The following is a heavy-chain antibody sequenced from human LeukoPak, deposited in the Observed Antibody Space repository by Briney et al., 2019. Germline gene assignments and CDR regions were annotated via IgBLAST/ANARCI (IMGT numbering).Heavy chain of an antibody. CDR2: ISAYNGNT. CDR3: ARGVVGRTFDI. J-gene: IGHJ3*02. D-gene: IGHD2-21*01. Sequence: ASVKVSCKASGYTFTSYAMNWVRQAPGQGLGWMGWISAYNGNTNYAQKLQGRVTMTTDTSTSTAYMELRSLRSDDTAVYYCARGVVGRTFDIWGQGTMVTVSS. CDR1: GYTFTSYA. V-gene: IGHV1-18*01.